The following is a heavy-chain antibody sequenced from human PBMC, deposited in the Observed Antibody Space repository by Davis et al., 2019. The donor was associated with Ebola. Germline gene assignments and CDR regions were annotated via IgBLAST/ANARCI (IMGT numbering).Heavy chain of an antibody. CDR2: INHSGST. CDR3: ARGSLNWPGIAVASQAFDP. D-gene: IGHD6-19*01. Sequence: SETLSLTCAVYGGSFNGYYWSWIRQPPGKGLEWIGEINHSGSTNYNPSLKSRVTISVDTSKNQFSLKLSSVTAADTAVYYCARGSLNWPGIAVASQAFDPWGQGTLVTVSS. V-gene: IGHV4-34*01. CDR1: GGSFNGYY. J-gene: IGHJ5*02.